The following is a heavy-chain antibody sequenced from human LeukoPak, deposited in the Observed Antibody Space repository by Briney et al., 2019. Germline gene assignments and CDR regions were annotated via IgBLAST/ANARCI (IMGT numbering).Heavy chain of an antibody. D-gene: IGHD3-22*01. CDR3: AREKCDSSGYYTDNYYFDY. CDR1: GFTFDDYG. Sequence: PGGSLRLSCAASGFTFDDYGMTWVRQAPGKGLEWVSDINWNGGSIGYADSVKGRFTVSRDNAKNSLYLQMNSLRAEDTALYYCAREKCDSSGYYTDNYYFDYWGQGTLVTVSS. J-gene: IGHJ4*02. CDR2: INWNGGSI. V-gene: IGHV3-20*04.